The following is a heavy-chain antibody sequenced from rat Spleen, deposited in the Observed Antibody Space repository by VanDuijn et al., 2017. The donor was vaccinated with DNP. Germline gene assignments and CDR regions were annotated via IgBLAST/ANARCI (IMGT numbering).Heavy chain of an antibody. CDR1: GFTFSDYA. Sequence: EVQLVESGGGLVQPGNSLKLSCAASGFTFSDYAMAWVRQSPKKGLEWVATIIYDGSSTYYRDSVKGRFTISRDHARSTLYLQMDSLRSEDTATYYCTTSSYYGYWGDYWGQGVMVTVSS. V-gene: IGHV5S10*01. CDR2: IIYDGSST. J-gene: IGHJ2*01. CDR3: TTSSYYGYWGDY. D-gene: IGHD1-7*01.